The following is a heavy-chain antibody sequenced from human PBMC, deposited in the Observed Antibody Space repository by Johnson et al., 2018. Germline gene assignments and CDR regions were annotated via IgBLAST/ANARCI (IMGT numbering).Heavy chain of an antibody. CDR3: AREMGVAMIVVVPWPRDAFDI. CDR1: GFTFSSYA. Sequence: QLVESGGGLVQPGGSLRLSCAASGFTFSSYAMHWVRQAPGKGLEYVSAISSNGGSTYYANSVKGRFTISRDNSKNTLYLQMGSLRAEDMAVYYCAREMGVAMIVVVPWPRDAFDIWGQGTMVTVSS. J-gene: IGHJ3*02. V-gene: IGHV3-64*01. D-gene: IGHD3-22*01. CDR2: ISSNGGST.